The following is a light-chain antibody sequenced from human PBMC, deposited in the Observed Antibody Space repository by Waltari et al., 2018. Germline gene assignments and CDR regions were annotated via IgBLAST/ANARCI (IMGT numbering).Light chain of an antibody. Sequence: SSVLTQAPSVSVAPGQTATVTCGGDNIGSRSVHWYQQKPGRAPVLVVYLDSDRPSGIPGRFSGAKSGNAATLPIGRVEAGDEADYYCHVWDANTVMFGGGTKLTVL. CDR3: HVWDANTVM. V-gene: IGLV3-21*02. J-gene: IGLJ3*02. CDR2: LDS. CDR1: NIGSRS.